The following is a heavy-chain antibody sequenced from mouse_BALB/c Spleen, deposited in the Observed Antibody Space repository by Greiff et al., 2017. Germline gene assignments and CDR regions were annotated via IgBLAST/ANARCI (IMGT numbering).Heavy chain of an antibody. Sequence: VQLQQSGAELVRSGASVKLSCTASGFNIKDYYMHWVKQRPEQGLEWIGWIDPENGDTEYAPKFQGKATMTADTSSNTAYLQLSSLTSEDTAVYYCSTTALYYAMDYWGQGTSVTVSS. J-gene: IGHJ4*01. D-gene: IGHD1-2*01. CDR1: GFNIKDYY. V-gene: IGHV14-4*02. CDR2: IDPENGDT. CDR3: STTALYYAMDY.